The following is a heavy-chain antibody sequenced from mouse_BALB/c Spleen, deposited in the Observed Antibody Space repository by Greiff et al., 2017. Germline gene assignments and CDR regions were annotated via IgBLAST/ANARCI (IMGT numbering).Heavy chain of an antibody. D-gene: IGHD1-1*01. CDR1: GYTFTSYW. Sequence: QVHVKQSGAELAKPGASVKMSCKASGYTFTSYWMHWVKQRPGQGLEWIGYINPSTGYTEYNQKFKDKATLTADKSSSTAYMQLSSLTSEDSAVYYCARAGSSWYFDVWGAGTTVTVSS. CDR3: ARAGSSWYFDV. V-gene: IGHV1-7*01. J-gene: IGHJ1*01. CDR2: INPSTGYT.